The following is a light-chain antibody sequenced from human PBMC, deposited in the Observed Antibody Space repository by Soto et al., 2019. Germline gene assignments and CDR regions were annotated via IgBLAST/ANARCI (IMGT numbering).Light chain of an antibody. CDR2: GNT. CDR1: SSNIGAGYD. CDR3: QSYDSSLSGWV. J-gene: IGLJ2*01. V-gene: IGLV1-40*01. Sequence: QPVLTQPPSVSGASGQRVTISCTGSSSNIGAGYDVHWYQQLPGTAPKLLIYGNTNRPSGVPDRFSGSKSRTSTSLAITGLQAEDEADYYCQSYDSSLSGWVFGGGTKLTVL.